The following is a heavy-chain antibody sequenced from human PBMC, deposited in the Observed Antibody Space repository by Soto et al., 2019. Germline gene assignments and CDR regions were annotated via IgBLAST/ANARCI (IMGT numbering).Heavy chain of an antibody. J-gene: IGHJ4*02. CDR1: GFTFGDYA. CDR2: IRSKAYGGTT. D-gene: IGHD6-19*01. V-gene: IGHV3-49*04. CDR3: TRDVTGYSSGWAFDY. Sequence: GGSLRLSCTASGFTFGDYAMSRVRQAPGKGLEWVGFIRSKAYGGTTEYAASVKGRFTISRDDSKSIAYLQMNSLKTEDTAVYYCTRDVTGYSSGWAFDYWGQGTLVTVSS.